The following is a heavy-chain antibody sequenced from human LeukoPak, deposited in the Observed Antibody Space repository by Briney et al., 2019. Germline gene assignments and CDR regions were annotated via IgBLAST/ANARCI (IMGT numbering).Heavy chain of an antibody. CDR1: GGTFSSYT. CDR3: ATHCSSTSCYAGSLDY. D-gene: IGHD2-2*01. CDR2: IIPILGIA. Sequence: SSVKVSCKASGGTFSSYTISWVRQAPGQGLEWMGRIIPILGIANYAQKFQGRVTITADKSTSTAYMELSSLRSEDTAVYYCATHCSSTSCYAGSLDYWGQGTLVTVSS. J-gene: IGHJ4*02. V-gene: IGHV1-69*02.